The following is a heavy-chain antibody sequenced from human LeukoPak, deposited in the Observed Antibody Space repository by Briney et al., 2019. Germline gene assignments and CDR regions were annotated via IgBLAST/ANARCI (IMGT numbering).Heavy chain of an antibody. CDR1: GFTFSGYA. D-gene: IGHD3-22*01. CDR2: ITGSGDYT. V-gene: IGHV3-23*01. CDR3: AKDGLYYDGSAHVYYFDY. Sequence: GGSLRLSCAASGFTFSGYAMTWVRQAPGKGLEWVSSITGSGDYTYYIDSVKGRFTISRDNCKNILYLQMNSLRGEDTALYYCAKDGLYYDGSAHVYYFDYWGQGTLVAVSS. J-gene: IGHJ4*02.